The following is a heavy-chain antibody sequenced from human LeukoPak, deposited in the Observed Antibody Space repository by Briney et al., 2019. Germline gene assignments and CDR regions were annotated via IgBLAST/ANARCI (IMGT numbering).Heavy chain of an antibody. J-gene: IGHJ3*02. D-gene: IGHD2-15*01. Sequence: GESLKISFKGSGYSFTSYWIGWVRQMPGKGLEWMGIIYPGDSDTRYSPSFQGQVTISADKSISTAYLQWSSLKASDTAMYYCARQDCSGGSCYLDALDIWGQGTMVTVSS. CDR3: ARQDCSGGSCYLDALDI. V-gene: IGHV5-51*01. CDR2: IYPGDSDT. CDR1: GYSFTSYW.